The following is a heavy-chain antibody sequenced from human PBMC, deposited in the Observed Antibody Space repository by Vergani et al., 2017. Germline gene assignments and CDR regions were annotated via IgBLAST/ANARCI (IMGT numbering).Heavy chain of an antibody. D-gene: IGHD4-11*01. J-gene: IGHJ6*03. V-gene: IGHV4-34*01. CDR1: GGSFTSYH. Sequence: QVQLQQWGGGLLKPSETLSLTCVVNGGSFTSYHWTWIRQSPGEGLEWVGDIDHTGRPDYNPSLKSRLTMSVDQSRNQFSLTLNSVTATDTAIYFCARVNTETNGHLYYYYYLDVWVEGTAVTVS. CDR3: ARVNTETNGHLYYYYYLDV. CDR2: IDHTGRP.